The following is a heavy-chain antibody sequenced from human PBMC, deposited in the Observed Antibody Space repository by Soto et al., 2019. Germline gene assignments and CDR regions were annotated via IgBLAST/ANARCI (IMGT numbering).Heavy chain of an antibody. V-gene: IGHV5-10-1*01. J-gene: IGHJ6*02. D-gene: IGHD6-6*01. Sequence: GESLKISCKGSGYSFTSYWISWVRQMPGKGLEWMGRIDPSDSYTNYSPSFQGHVTISADKSISTAYLQWSSLKASDTAMYYCSRTPSYSSSYCHYYYYYGMDVWGQGTTVTVSS. CDR3: SRTPSYSSSYCHYYYYYGMDV. CDR1: GYSFTSYW. CDR2: IDPSDSYT.